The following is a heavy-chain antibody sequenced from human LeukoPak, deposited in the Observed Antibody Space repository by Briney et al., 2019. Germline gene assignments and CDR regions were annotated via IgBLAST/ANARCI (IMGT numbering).Heavy chain of an antibody. CDR3: AVYYSNAEDAFDI. D-gene: IGHD4-11*01. J-gene: IGHJ3*02. CDR1: GGTFSSYA. Sequence: SVKVSCKASGGTFSSYAISWVRQAPGQGLEWMGGIIPIFGTANYAQKFQGRVTITADKSTSTAYMELSSLRSEDTAVYYCAVYYSNAEDAFDIWGQGTMVTVSS. CDR2: IIPIFGTA. V-gene: IGHV1-69*06.